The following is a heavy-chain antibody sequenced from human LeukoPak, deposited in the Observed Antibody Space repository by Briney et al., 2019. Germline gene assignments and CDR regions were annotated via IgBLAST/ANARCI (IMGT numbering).Heavy chain of an antibody. CDR3: ARTDGVDYAGYFQH. CDR2: IHYSGGIT. J-gene: IGHJ1*01. CDR1: GGSISSYY. Sequence: SETLSLTCTVSGGSISSYYWSWIRQPPGKGLEWIGYIHYSGGITYYNPSLKSRVTISVDTSKNQFSLSLSSVTAADTAVYYCARTDGVDYAGYFQHWGQGTLVTVSS. V-gene: IGHV4-59*08. D-gene: IGHD4-17*01.